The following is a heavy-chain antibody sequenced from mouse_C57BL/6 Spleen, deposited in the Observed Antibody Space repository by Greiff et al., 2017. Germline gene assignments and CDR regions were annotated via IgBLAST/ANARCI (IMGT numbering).Heavy chain of an antibody. D-gene: IGHD1-2*01. CDR2: IDPGTGGT. V-gene: IGHV1-15*01. CDR1: GYTFTGYG. CDR3: TRKVLRPCAY. Sequence: QVQLQQSGAELVRPGASVTLSCKASGYTFTGYGMHWVKQTPVHGLEWIGAIDPGTGGTAYNQKFKGKAILTADKSSSTAYMELRSLTSEDSAVCYCTRKVLRPCAYWGQGTLVTVSA. J-gene: IGHJ3*01.